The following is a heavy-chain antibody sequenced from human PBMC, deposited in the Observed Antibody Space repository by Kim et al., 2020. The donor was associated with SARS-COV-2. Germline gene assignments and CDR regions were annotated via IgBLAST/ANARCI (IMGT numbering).Heavy chain of an antibody. V-gene: IGHV3-66*01. Sequence: GGSLRLSCAVSGFTVSSSFMTWVRQAPGKGLEWVSIIYSDGNRYYTDSVQDRFTITRDNSKNNLTLQMNSLRAEDTAVYYCARVGITMRCNDYWGQGTLVTVS. D-gene: IGHD1-20*01. J-gene: IGHJ4*02. CDR3: ARVGITMRCNDY. CDR1: GFTVSSSF. CDR2: IYSDGNR.